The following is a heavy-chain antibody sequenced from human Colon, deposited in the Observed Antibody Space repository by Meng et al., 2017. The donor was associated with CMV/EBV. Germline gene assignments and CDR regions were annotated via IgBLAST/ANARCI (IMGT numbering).Heavy chain of an antibody. CDR3: AREGTLGGYCSSTSCYRNRPFDY. D-gene: IGHD2-2*01. Sequence: YYWSWIRQPPGNGLEWIGAINHDGSTNYNLSLKSRVTVSVDTSKNQFSLNLTSVTAADTAVYYCAREGTLGGYCSSTSCYRNRPFDYWGQGTLVTVSS. CDR2: INHDGST. J-gene: IGHJ4*02. CDR1: YY. V-gene: IGHV4-34*01.